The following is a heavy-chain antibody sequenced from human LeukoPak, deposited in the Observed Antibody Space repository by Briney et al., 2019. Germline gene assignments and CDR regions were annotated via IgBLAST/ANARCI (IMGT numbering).Heavy chain of an antibody. V-gene: IGHV3-23*01. D-gene: IGHD3-10*01. J-gene: IGHJ4*02. Sequence: GGSLRLSCAASGFTFSSYAMSWVRQAPGKGLEWVSAISGSGGSTYYADSVKGRFTISRDNSKNTLYLQMNSLRAEDTAVYYCAKGAGVLWFGELLSHFDYWGQGTLVTVSS. CDR2: ISGSGGST. CDR3: AKGAGVLWFGELLSHFDY. CDR1: GFTFSSYA.